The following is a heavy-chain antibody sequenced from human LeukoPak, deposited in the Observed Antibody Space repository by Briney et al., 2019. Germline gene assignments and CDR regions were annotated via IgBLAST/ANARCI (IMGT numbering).Heavy chain of an antibody. CDR1: GGTFSSYA. V-gene: IGHV1-69*13. CDR2: IIPIFGTA. CDR3: ASPPLEYCSGGSCYSYFQH. D-gene: IGHD2-15*01. J-gene: IGHJ1*01. Sequence: SVKVSCKASGGTFSSYAISWVRQAPGQGLEWMGGIIPIFGTANYAQRFQGRVTITADESTSTAYMELSSLRSGDTAVCYCASPPLEYCSGGSCYSYFQHWGQGTLVTVSS.